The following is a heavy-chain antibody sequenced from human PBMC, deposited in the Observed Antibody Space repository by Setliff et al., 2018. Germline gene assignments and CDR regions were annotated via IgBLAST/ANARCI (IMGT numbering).Heavy chain of an antibody. Sequence: SETLSLTCTVSGGSISSSNYYWGWIRQPPGKGLEWIGNIYYGWSAYYNPSLKSRVTISVDTSKNQFSLKLSSVTAADTAMYYCARDEGSSYFYGMDVWGQGTTVSVSS. CDR2: IYYGWSA. D-gene: IGHD6-13*01. CDR3: ARDEGSSYFYGMDV. J-gene: IGHJ6*02. V-gene: IGHV4-39*07. CDR1: GGSISSSNYY.